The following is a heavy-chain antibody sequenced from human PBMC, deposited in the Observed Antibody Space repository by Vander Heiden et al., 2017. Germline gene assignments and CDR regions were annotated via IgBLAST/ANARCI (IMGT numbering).Heavy chain of an antibody. Sequence: QMQLVQSGPEVKKPGTSVKVSCKASGFTFPSSAVQWVRQARGQRLEWIGWIVVGSGNTNYAQKFQERVTITRDMSTSTAYMELSSLRSEDTAVYYCAAEGVPYDSSGYSDYWGQGTLVTVSS. V-gene: IGHV1-58*01. CDR1: GFTFPSSA. J-gene: IGHJ4*02. CDR3: AAEGVPYDSSGYSDY. CDR2: IVVGSGNT. D-gene: IGHD3-22*01.